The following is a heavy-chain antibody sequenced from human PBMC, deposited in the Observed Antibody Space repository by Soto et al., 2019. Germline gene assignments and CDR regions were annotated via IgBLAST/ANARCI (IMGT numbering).Heavy chain of an antibody. Sequence: ASVKVSCKASGYTFTSYGISWVRQAPGQGLEWMGWISAYNGNTNYAQKLQGRVTMTTDTSTSTAYMELRSLRSDDTAVYYCARSSWVVVVPAAIAQRYNWFDPWGQGTLVTVSS. J-gene: IGHJ5*02. CDR3: ARSSWVVVVPAAIAQRYNWFDP. D-gene: IGHD2-2*01. V-gene: IGHV1-18*01. CDR1: GYTFTSYG. CDR2: ISAYNGNT.